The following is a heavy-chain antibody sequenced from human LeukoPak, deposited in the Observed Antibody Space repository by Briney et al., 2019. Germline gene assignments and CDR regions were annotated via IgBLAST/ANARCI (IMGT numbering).Heavy chain of an antibody. V-gene: IGHV1-3*01. CDR1: GYTFSNSG. CDR3: ARGRGPIGTSRFDP. Sequence: ASVKVSCKTSGYTFSNSGLHWVRQAPGQSLEWMGWINAGNGNTKYSQKLQDRLTITRDTSASTVYMELNSLKSEDTAMYYCARGRGPIGTSRFDPWGQGTLVIVSS. J-gene: IGHJ5*02. CDR2: INAGNGNT. D-gene: IGHD3-10*01.